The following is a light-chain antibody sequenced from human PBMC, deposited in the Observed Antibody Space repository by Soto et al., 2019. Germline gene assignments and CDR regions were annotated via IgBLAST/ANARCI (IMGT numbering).Light chain of an antibody. J-gene: IGLJ3*02. CDR3: GSRTADNHLVV. CDR1: SSDIGGYNY. V-gene: IGLV2-8*01. Sequence: QSARTQPPSASGSPGQSVTSSCTGTSSDIGGYNYVSWYQQHPDKAPKLMIYEVTQRPSGVPDRFSGSKSGNTASLTVSGLQAEDEADYYCGSRTADNHLVVFGGETKLTVL. CDR2: EVT.